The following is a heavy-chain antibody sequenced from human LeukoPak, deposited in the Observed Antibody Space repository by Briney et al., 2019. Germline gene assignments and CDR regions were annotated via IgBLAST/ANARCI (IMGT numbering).Heavy chain of an antibody. CDR1: GYTFTGYY. D-gene: IGHD6-19*01. CDR3: AAASRGWYGYYYYGMDV. Sequence: ASVKVSCKASGYTFTGYYMHWVRQAPGQGLEWMGWINPNSGGTNYAQKFQGRVTMTRDTSISTAYMELSRLRSDDTAVYYCAAASRGWYGYYYYGMDVWGQGTTVTVSS. V-gene: IGHV1-2*02. CDR2: INPNSGGT. J-gene: IGHJ6*02.